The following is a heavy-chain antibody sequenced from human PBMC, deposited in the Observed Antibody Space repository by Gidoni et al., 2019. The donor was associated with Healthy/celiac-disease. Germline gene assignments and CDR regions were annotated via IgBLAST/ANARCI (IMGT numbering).Heavy chain of an antibody. CDR1: GFTFSSYA. V-gene: IGHV3-30*04. D-gene: IGHD1-1*01. CDR2: ISYDGSNK. CDR3: ASLPWTRAGAFDI. Sequence: QVQLVESGGGVVQPGRSLRLSCAASGFTFSSYARHWVRQAPGKGLEWVAVISYDGSNKYYADSVKGRFTISRDNSKNTLYLQMNSLRAEDTDVYYCASLPWTRAGAFDIWGQGTMVTVSS. J-gene: IGHJ3*02.